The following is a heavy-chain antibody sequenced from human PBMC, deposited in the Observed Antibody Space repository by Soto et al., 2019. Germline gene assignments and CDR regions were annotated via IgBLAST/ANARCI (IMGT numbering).Heavy chain of an antibody. Sequence: QVPFVQSGAEVKKPGASVKVSCEASGDSFVTYNIHWVRQVPGQRLEWMGWINAGSGYTRYSQNFQGRITITRDTSASTAYMELSSLRSEDTAVYYCATLSASSSFWGQGTLLTVSS. J-gene: IGHJ4*02. CDR2: INAGSGYT. D-gene: IGHD3-16*02. V-gene: IGHV1-3*01. CDR3: ATLSASSSF. CDR1: GDSFVTYN.